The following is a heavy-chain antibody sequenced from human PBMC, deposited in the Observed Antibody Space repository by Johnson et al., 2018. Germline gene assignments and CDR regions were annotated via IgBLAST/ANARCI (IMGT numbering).Heavy chain of an antibody. Sequence: VQLVQSGGGLVQPGRSLRLSCRASGFIFGDYAMSWFRQAPGKGLEWVGFIRSQAYGGTTDYAASVKGRVTISRDDSKSIAFLQMKGRKTGDTAMYYRPGIPMTTDYYYYYYMDVWGKGTTVTVSS. J-gene: IGHJ6*03. D-gene: IGHD4-17*01. CDR3: PGIPMTTDYYYYYYMDV. V-gene: IGHV3-49*03. CDR1: GFIFGDYA. CDR2: IRSQAYGGTT.